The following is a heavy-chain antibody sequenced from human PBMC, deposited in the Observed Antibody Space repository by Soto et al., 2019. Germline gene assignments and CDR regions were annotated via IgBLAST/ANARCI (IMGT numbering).Heavy chain of an antibody. J-gene: IGHJ4*02. D-gene: IGHD1-1*01. CDR3: VTLASPYSTGTSDSVASH. Sequence: QVQLVQSGHEVKRPASSVKVSCKASGGTFSGFAVSWVRQAPGQGLEWLGAIIPCFGTTFYAHKFQGRVTINSDESSNTVYLDLSSLTSEDTALYYCVTLASPYSTGTSDSVASHWGQGTLVTVSS. CDR2: IIPCFGTT. V-gene: IGHV1-69*01. CDR1: GGTFSGFA.